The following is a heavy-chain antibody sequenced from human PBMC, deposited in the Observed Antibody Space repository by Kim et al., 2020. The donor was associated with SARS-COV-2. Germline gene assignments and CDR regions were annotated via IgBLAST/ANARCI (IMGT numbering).Heavy chain of an antibody. CDR3: ARGLGYYDSSVYYAY. J-gene: IGHJ4*02. D-gene: IGHD3-22*01. Sequence: PSLKSRVTISLDTSKNQFSLKLNAVTAADTAVYYCARGLGYYDSSVYYAYWGQGTLVTVSS. V-gene: IGHV4-34*01.